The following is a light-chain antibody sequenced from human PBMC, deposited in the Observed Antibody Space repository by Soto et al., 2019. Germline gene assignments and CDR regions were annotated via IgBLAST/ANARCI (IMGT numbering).Light chain of an antibody. V-gene: IGKV3-11*01. J-gene: IGKJ4*01. CDR3: QQRSYWLT. Sequence: EFLLRQSPATLXXGXGXXXXXSFRASQSISTYLAWYQHKPGQAPRLLIYDASNRATGIPARFSGSGSGTDFTLTISSLEPEDFAVYYCQQRSYWLTFGGGTKVDIK. CDR2: DAS. CDR1: QSISTY.